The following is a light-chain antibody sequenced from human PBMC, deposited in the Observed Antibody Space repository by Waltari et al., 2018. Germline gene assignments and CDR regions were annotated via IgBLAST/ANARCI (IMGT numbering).Light chain of an antibody. Sequence: DVQMTQSPSSVSASVGDRVTITCRTSQNVYRWLAWYQQKPGKAPNLLIYAASTLQSGVPSRFSGSGVGTEFTRTISSLQPEDSATYYCQQGNIFPRTFGQGTKLEI. CDR2: AAS. CDR3: QQGNIFPRT. CDR1: QNVYRW. J-gene: IGKJ2*01. V-gene: IGKV1-12*01.